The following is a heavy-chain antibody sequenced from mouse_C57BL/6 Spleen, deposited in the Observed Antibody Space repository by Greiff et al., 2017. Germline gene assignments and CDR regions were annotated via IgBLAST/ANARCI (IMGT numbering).Heavy chain of an antibody. CDR2: IDPEDGAT. J-gene: IGHJ1*03. CDR1: GFNIKDYY. V-gene: IGHV14-2*01. Sequence: VQLQQSGAELVKPGASVKLSCTASGFNIKDYYMHWVKQRTEQGLEWIGRIDPEDGATKYAPKFPGKATITADSSSNTAYLQLSNLTSEDTAVYYCARERGNSGGYYDVWGTGTTVTVSS. CDR3: ARERGNSGGYYDV. D-gene: IGHD2-1*01.